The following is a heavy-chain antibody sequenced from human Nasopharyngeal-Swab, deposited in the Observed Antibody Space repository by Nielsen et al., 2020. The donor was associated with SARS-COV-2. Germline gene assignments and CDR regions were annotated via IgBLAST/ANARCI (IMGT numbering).Heavy chain of an antibody. V-gene: IGHV3-7*05. J-gene: IGHJ4*02. Sequence: GESLKISCAASGFTFSSYWMSWVRQAPGKGLEWVAYIKEDGSEKYFVDSVKGRFTISRDNAKNSLYLQMNSLRAEDTAVYYCARDYTRFDYWGQGTLVTRLL. CDR3: ARDYTRFDY. CDR1: GFTFSSYW. CDR2: IKEDGSEK. D-gene: IGHD3-16*01.